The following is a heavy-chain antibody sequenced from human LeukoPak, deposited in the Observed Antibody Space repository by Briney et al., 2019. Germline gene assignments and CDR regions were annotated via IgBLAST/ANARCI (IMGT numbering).Heavy chain of an antibody. J-gene: IGHJ5*01. V-gene: IGHV3-48*04. D-gene: IGHD3-10*01. CDR3: TRAITYFYGSVTYDWFDS. CDR1: GFTFSSYW. Sequence: GGSLRLSCAASGFTFSSYWMSWVRQAPGKGLECLSYISSSGGTLYYADSVKGRFAISRDNAKNSLYLQMNSLRADDTAIYYCTRAITYFYGSVTYDWFDSWGQGTRVTVSS. CDR2: ISSSGGTL.